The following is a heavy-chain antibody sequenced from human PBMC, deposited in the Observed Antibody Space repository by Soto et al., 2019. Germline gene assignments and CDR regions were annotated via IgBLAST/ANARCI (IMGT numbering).Heavy chain of an antibody. CDR1: GFHFSSYA. Sequence: GGSLRLSCAASGFHFSSYAMSWFRQAPGKRLECISLISGTGVPTLYAESVKGRFSVSRDNSKDTLFLEMNNLGVDDTAMYYCAKSFCSSSSCFFLWVGHWGPGTLVTVSS. D-gene: IGHD2-2*01. CDR2: ISGTGVPT. CDR3: AKSFCSSSSCFFLWVGH. J-gene: IGHJ5*02. V-gene: IGHV3-23*01.